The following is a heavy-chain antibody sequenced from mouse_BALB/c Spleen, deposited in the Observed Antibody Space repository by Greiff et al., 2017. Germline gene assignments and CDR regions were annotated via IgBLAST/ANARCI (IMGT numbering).Heavy chain of an antibody. CDR1: GFTFSSYA. V-gene: IGHV5-9-4*01. Sequence: EVQGVESGGGLVKPGGSLKLSCAASGFTFSSYAMSWVRQSPEKRLEWVAEISSGGSYTYYPDTVTGRFTISRDNAKNTLYLEMSSLRSEDTAMYYCTRGVLRPYAMDYWGQGTSVTVSS. D-gene: IGHD1-2*01. CDR2: ISSGGSYT. CDR3: TRGVLRPYAMDY. J-gene: IGHJ4*01.